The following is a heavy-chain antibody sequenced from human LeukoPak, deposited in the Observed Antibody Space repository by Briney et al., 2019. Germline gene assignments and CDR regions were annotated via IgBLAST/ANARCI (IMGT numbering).Heavy chain of an antibody. V-gene: IGHV4-30-4*08. D-gene: IGHD6-13*01. CDR2: IYYSGST. Sequence: SQTLSLACTVSGGSISSGDYYWSWIRQPPGKGLEWIGYIYYSGSTYYNPSLKSRVTISVDTSKNQFSLKLSSVTAADTAVYNCARARAAATHDYWGQGTLVTVSS. CDR1: GGSISSGDYY. CDR3: ARARAAATHDY. J-gene: IGHJ4*02.